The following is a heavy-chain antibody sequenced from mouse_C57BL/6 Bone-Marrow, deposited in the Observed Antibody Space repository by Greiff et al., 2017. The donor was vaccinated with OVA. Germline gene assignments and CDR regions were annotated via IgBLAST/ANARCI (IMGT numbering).Heavy chain of an antibody. J-gene: IGHJ2*01. CDR1: GYTFTDYY. CDR3: ARGSGYVDCDY. V-gene: IGHV1-19*01. Sequence: VQLQQSGPVLVKPGASVKMSCKASGYTFTDYYMNWVKQSHGKSLEWIGVINPYNGGTSYNQKFKGKATLTVDKSSSTAYMELNSLTSEDSAVYYCARGSGYVDCDYWGQGTTLTVSS. D-gene: IGHD3-2*02. CDR2: INPYNGGT.